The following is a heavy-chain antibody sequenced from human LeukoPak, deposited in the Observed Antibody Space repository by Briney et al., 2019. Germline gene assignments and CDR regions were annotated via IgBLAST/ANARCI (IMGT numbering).Heavy chain of an antibody. Sequence: GGSLRLSCAASGFTFSSYEMNWVRQAPGKGLEWVSSITISSRYIYHADSVKGRFTISRDNAKNSLYLQMNSLRAEDTAVYYCARDYGGNSDYWGQGTLVTVSS. D-gene: IGHD4-23*01. CDR1: GFTFSSYE. CDR2: ITISSRYI. J-gene: IGHJ4*02. V-gene: IGHV3-21*01. CDR3: ARDYGGNSDY.